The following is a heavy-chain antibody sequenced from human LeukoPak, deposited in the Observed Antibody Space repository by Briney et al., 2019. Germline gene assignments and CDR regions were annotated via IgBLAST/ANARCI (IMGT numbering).Heavy chain of an antibody. CDR3: VRDRNNNYFDY. Sequence: PGGSLRLSCAASGFAFHIYGMRWVRQAPGKGLEWVAFIWSDGTKQFYADSVKGRFTISRDNSNNTVYLHMNSRKAEDTALYYCVRDRNNNYFDYWGQGTLLTVSS. J-gene: IGHJ4*02. CDR1: GFAFHIYG. CDR2: IWSDGTKQ. D-gene: IGHD1-14*01. V-gene: IGHV3-33*01.